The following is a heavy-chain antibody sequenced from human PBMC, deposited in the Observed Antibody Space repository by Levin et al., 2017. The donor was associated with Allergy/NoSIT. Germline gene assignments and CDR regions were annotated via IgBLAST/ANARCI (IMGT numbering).Heavy chain of an antibody. CDR2: IRSKAYGGTT. V-gene: IGHV3-49*04. Sequence: GESLKISCTASGFTFGDYAMSWVRQAPGKGLEWVGFIRSKAYGGTTEYAASVKGRFTISRDDSKSIAYLQMNSLKTEDTAVYYCTMADCSSTSCYSGMDVWGQGTTVTVSS. J-gene: IGHJ6*02. CDR1: GFTFGDYA. D-gene: IGHD2-2*02. CDR3: TMADCSSTSCYSGMDV.